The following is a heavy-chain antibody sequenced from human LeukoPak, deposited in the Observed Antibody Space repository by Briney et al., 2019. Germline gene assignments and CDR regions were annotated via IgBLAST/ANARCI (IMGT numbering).Heavy chain of an antibody. D-gene: IGHD6-13*01. Sequence: GGSLRLSCAASGFTFSSYWMGWVRQAPGKGLEWVANIKQDGSEKYYVDSVKGRFTISRDNAKNSLYLQMNSLRAEDTAVYYCARGAPGIAAAGTGDYWGQGTLVTVSS. CDR3: ARGAPGIAAAGTGDY. CDR1: GFTFSSYW. V-gene: IGHV3-7*03. J-gene: IGHJ4*02. CDR2: IKQDGSEK.